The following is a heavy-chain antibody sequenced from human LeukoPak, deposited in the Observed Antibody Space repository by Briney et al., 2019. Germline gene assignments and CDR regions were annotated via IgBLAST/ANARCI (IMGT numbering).Heavy chain of an antibody. J-gene: IGHJ4*02. CDR1: GYTSTTYG. D-gene: IGHD3-9*01. V-gene: IGHV1-18*01. CDR2: TYNTYT. CDR3: ARALAQGGSFDLYYFDS. Sequence: ASVKVSCKTSGYTSTTYGLSWVRQDPGQGLERMGWTYNTYTHYAETLRDRLTMTTDTSTSTSYTELRSLRSDDTAVYYCARALAQGGSFDLYYFDSWDQGSLVTVSS.